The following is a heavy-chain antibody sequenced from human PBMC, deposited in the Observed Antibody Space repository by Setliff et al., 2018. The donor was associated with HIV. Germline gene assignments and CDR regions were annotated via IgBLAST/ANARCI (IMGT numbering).Heavy chain of an antibody. CDR2: IHHTGHI. J-gene: IGHJ4*03. D-gene: IGHD4-17*01. CDR3: ARFDVTPMTTRDY. Sequence: PSETLSLTCAFYGASFTDYYWNWIRQPPGKGLEWIGEIHHTGHINYNPSFKSRVTMSLDMSTNQLSLKMASMTAADSAVYYCARFDVTPMTTRDYWGQGTMVNRLL. V-gene: IGHV4-34*01. CDR1: GASFTDYY.